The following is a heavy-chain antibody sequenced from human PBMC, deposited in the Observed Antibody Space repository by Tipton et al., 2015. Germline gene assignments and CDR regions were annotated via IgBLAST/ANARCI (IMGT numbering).Heavy chain of an antibody. CDR3: ARARGRHGGLFDS. Sequence: TLSLTCAVSAYSISSDYYWGWIRQPPGKGLEWIGSISHSGNTYYNPSLKSRVTISVDTPKTQFSLKMSSVTASDTAVYYCARARGRHGGLFDSWGQGTLVTVSS. CDR1: AYSISSDYY. D-gene: IGHD4-23*01. V-gene: IGHV4-38-2*01. J-gene: IGHJ4*02. CDR2: ISHSGNT.